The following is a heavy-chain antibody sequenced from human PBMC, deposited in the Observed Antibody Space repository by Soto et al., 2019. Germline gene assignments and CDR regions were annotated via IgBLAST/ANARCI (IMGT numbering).Heavy chain of an antibody. Sequence: KSGGSLRLSCAASGFTFSNAWMSWVRQAPGKGLEWVGRIKSKTDGGTTDYAAPVKGRFTISRDDSKNTLYLQMNSLKTEDTAVYYCITGGIGDKIQLWYKGKYYYYGMDVWRQGTTVTVSS. CDR1: GFTFSNAW. CDR2: IKSKTDGGTT. V-gene: IGHV3-15*01. J-gene: IGHJ6*02. D-gene: IGHD5-18*01. CDR3: ITGGIGDKIQLWYKGKYYYYGMDV.